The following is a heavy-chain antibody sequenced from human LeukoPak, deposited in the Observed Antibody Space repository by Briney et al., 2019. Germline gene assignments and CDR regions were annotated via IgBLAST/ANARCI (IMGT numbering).Heavy chain of an antibody. Sequence: SETLSLTYTVSGGSISSSSYYWGWIRQPPGKGLKWIGSIYYSGSTYYNPSLKSRVTISVDTSKNQFSLKLSSVTAADTAVYYCARVIPAAILYYFDYWGQGTLVTVSS. CDR2: IYYSGST. CDR1: GGSISSSSYY. J-gene: IGHJ4*02. D-gene: IGHD2-2*01. V-gene: IGHV4-39*07. CDR3: ARVIPAAILYYFDY.